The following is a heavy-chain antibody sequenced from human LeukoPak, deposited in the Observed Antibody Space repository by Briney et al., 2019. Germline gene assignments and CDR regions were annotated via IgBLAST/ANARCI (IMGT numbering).Heavy chain of an antibody. CDR3: ARGRNYYDSSGYYYEGDAFDI. J-gene: IGHJ3*02. CDR1: GYIFTSYY. D-gene: IGHD3-22*01. CDR2: INPSGGSM. V-gene: IGHV1-46*01. Sequence: ASVKASCKASGYIFTSYYMYWVRQAPGQGLEWMGIINPSGGSMRYAQKFQGRVTMTRDTSTSTVYMELSSLRSEDTAVYYCARGRNYYDSSGYYYEGDAFDIWGQGTMVTVSS.